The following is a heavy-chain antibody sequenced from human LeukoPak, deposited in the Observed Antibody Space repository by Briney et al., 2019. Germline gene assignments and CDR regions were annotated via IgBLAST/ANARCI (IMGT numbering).Heavy chain of an antibody. V-gene: IGHV5-51*01. J-gene: IGHJ6*02. CDR2: IYPGDSDT. CDR1: GYSFTSYW. Sequence: GESLKTSCKGSGYSFTSYWIGWVRQMPGKGLEWMGIIYPGDSDTRYSPSFQGQVTISADKSISTAYLQWSSLKASDTAMYYCARPSRGYYDSSGYLGRNYYYYGMDVWAKGPRSPSP. CDR3: ARPSRGYYDSSGYLGRNYYYYGMDV. D-gene: IGHD3-22*01.